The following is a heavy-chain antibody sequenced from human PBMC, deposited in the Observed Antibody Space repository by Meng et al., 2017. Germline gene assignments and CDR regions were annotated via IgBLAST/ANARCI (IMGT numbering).Heavy chain of an antibody. CDR1: GGSIFNYY. J-gene: IGHJ4*02. Sequence: SETLSLTCTVSGGSIFNYYWSWIRQPPGKGLEWIGYIYNSGSTNYNPSLESRVIISVDTSKSQFSLRMSSVTAADTAVYYCARDLGAYYYDSSGYYYVNWGQGTLVTVSS. CDR2: IYNSGST. V-gene: IGHV4-59*12. D-gene: IGHD3-22*01. CDR3: ARDLGAYYYDSSGYYYVN.